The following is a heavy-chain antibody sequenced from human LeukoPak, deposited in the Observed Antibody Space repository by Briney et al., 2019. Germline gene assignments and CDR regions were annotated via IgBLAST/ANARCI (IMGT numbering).Heavy chain of an antibody. CDR1: GFTVSSNY. CDR3: ARPGGGPAGADPST. D-gene: IGHD6-13*01. CDR2: IYSGGST. V-gene: IGHV3-53*01. Sequence: GGSLRLSCAASGFTVSSNYMSWVRQAPGKGLEWVSVIYSGGSTYYADSVKGRFTISRDNSKNTLYLQMNSLRAEDMAVYYRARPGGGPAGADPSTWGQGTLVTVSS. J-gene: IGHJ5*02.